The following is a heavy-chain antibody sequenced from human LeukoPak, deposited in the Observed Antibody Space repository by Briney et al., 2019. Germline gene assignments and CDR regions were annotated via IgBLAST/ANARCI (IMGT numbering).Heavy chain of an antibody. V-gene: IGHV1-18*01. D-gene: IGHD3-22*01. J-gene: IGHJ4*02. CDR3: ARDLTTAYYYDSSGYEALDY. CDR2: ISAYNGNT. Sequence: ASVKVSCKASGGTFSSYAISWVRQAPGQGLEWMGWISAYNGNTNYAQKLQGRVTMTTDTSTSTAYMELRSLRSDDTAVYYCARDLTTAYYYDSSGYEALDYWGQGTLVTVSS. CDR1: GGTFSSYA.